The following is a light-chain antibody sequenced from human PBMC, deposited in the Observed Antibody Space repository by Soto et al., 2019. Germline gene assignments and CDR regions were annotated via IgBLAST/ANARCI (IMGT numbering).Light chain of an antibody. Sequence: EIVLTQSPGTLSLSPGERATLSCRASQSFSGSYLAWYQQKPGQAPRLHIYGASSRATGIPDRFSGSGSGTDFTLTISRLEPEDFAVYYCQHYGSTFGQGTKLEIK. CDR3: QHYGST. V-gene: IGKV3-20*01. CDR1: QSFSGSY. J-gene: IGKJ2*01. CDR2: GAS.